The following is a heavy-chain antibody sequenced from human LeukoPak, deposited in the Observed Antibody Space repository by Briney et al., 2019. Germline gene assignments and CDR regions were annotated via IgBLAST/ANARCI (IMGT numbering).Heavy chain of an antibody. CDR2: IYYSGST. CDR3: ACLTTADAFDI. D-gene: IGHD3-22*01. Sequence: SETLSLTCTVSGGSISHYYWSWIRQPPGKGLEWIGYIYYSGSTNYNPSLKSRVTISVDTSKNQFSLKLSSVTAADTAVYYCACLTTADAFDIWGQGTMVTVSS. CDR1: GGSISHYY. V-gene: IGHV4-59*01. J-gene: IGHJ3*02.